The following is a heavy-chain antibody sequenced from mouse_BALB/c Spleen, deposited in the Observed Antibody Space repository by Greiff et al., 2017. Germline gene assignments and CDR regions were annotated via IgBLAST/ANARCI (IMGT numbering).Heavy chain of an antibody. Sequence: QVQLKQSGAELVRPGSSVKISCKASGYAFSSYWMNWVKQRPGQGLEWIGQIYPGDGDTNYNGKFKGKATLTADKSSSTAYMQLSSLTSEDSAVYFCARPGEDPSGTFFAYWGQGTLVTVSA. V-gene: IGHV1-80*01. CDR2: IYPGDGDT. J-gene: IGHJ3*01. D-gene: IGHD3-2*02. CDR3: ARPGEDPSGTFFAY. CDR1: GYAFSSYW.